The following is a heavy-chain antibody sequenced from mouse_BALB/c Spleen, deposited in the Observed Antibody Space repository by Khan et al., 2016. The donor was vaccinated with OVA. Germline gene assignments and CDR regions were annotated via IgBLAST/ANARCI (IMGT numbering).Heavy chain of an antibody. J-gene: IGHJ4*01. V-gene: IGHV1S41*01. D-gene: IGHD1-1*01. CDR3: ASENYCGGSWYAMDY. CDR2: IGPGSNNA. Sequence: DLVKPGASVKLSCKASGYTFTSYWINWIKQRPGQGLEWIGSIGPGSNNAYYSDMFKGKATLTADTSSNTAYIQLSSLSSEDSAVYYFASENYCGGSWYAMDYWGQGTSVTVSA. CDR1: GYTFTSYW.